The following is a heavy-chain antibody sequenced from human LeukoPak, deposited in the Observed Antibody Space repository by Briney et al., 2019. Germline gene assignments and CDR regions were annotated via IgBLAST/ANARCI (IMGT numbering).Heavy chain of an antibody. Sequence: AGGSLRLSCAASRFAFSNYAMSWVRQAPGKGLEWVSSLSGGGDSRYYADSVMGRFTISRDNSKNTLYLQMNSLRAEDTAVYYCAKAVRSMVTGGGYFDSWGQGTLVTVSS. CDR3: AKAVRSMVTGGGYFDS. D-gene: IGHD3-10*01. J-gene: IGHJ4*02. CDR1: RFAFSNYA. CDR2: LSGGGDSR. V-gene: IGHV3-23*01.